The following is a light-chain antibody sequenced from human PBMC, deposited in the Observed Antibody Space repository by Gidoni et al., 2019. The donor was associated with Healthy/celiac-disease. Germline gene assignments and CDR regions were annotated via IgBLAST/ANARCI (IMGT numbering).Light chain of an antibody. CDR2: GAS. V-gene: IGKV3-20*01. J-gene: IGKJ4*01. Sequence: EMLLTQSPGTLSLSPGERATLSCRASQSVSSSYLAWYQQKTGQAPRLLIYGASSRATGIPDRFSGSGSGTDFTLTISRLEPEDFAVYYCQQYGSSPLTFGGXTKVEIK. CDR3: QQYGSSPLT. CDR1: QSVSSSY.